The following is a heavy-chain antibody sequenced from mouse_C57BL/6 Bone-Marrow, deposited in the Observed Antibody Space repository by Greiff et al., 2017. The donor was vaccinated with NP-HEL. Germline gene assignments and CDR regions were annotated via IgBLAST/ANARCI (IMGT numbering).Heavy chain of an antibody. CDR3: AIGGGAMAFFDY. Sequence: QVQLKQSGPELVKPGASVKISCKASGYAFSSSWMNWVKQRPGKGLEWIGRIYPGDGDTNYNGKFKGKATLTADKSSSTAYMQLSSLTSEDSAVYFCAIGGGAMAFFDYWGQGTTLTVSS. V-gene: IGHV1-82*01. CDR2: IYPGDGDT. D-gene: IGHD1-1*02. J-gene: IGHJ2*01. CDR1: GYAFSSSW.